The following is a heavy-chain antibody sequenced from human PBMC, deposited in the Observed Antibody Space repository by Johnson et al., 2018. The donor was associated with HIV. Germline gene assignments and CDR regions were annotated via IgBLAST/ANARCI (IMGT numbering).Heavy chain of an antibody. J-gene: IGHJ3*01. D-gene: IGHD2-21*01. CDR3: ARDPITPYERGPDAFDV. V-gene: IGHV3-11*01. CDR1: GFTFSDYY. CDR2: ISSSGSTI. Sequence: QVQLVESGGGLVKPGGSLRLSCAASGFTFSDYYMSWIRQAPGKGLEWVSYISSSGSTIYYADSVKGRFTISRDTAKNTLYLQMNSLRVEDTAVYYCARDPITPYERGPDAFDVWGQGTVVTVSS.